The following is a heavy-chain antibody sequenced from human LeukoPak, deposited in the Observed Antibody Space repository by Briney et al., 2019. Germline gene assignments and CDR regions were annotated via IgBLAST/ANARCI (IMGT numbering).Heavy chain of an antibody. Sequence: ASVKVSCKASGYTFTGYYMHWVRQAPGQGLEWMGIINPSGGSTSYAQKFQGRVTMTRDTSTSTVYMELSSLRSEDTAVYYCARVSKRITIFGVVNYRFDYWGQGTLVTVSS. D-gene: IGHD3-3*01. CDR3: ARVSKRITIFGVVNYRFDY. J-gene: IGHJ4*02. CDR1: GYTFTGYY. CDR2: INPSGGST. V-gene: IGHV1-46*01.